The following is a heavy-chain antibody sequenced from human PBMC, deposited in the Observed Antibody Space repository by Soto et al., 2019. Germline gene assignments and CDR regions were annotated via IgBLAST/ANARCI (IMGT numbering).Heavy chain of an antibody. CDR2: VREKANGYTT. Sequence: EVQLVESGGGLVEPGGSLRLSCAASGFIFSDHYMDWVRQAPGKGLEWIGRVREKANGYTTEYAASVRGRFTVSRDDSKNSLDIQMNSLQIEDTAMYYCVRNLASGGTYYIDYWGQGTLVTVSS. V-gene: IGHV3-72*01. J-gene: IGHJ4*02. CDR3: VRNLASGGTYYIDY. CDR1: GFIFSDHY. D-gene: IGHD1-26*01.